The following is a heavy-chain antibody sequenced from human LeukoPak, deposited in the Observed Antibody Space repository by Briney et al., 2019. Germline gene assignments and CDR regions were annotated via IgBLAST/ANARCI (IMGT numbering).Heavy chain of an antibody. CDR2: IDPSGGDT. J-gene: IGHJ5*02. CDR1: GFSFSNYA. CDR3: AKGSGSGWYGWFAP. Sequence: GGSLRLSSAASGFSFSNYAMYWGRRAPGGGLGWVSSIDPSGGDTYYADSVKGRFTISRDNSKNTFYLQMNSLRPEDTAVYFCAKGSGSGWYGWFAPWGQGTLVPVSS. D-gene: IGHD6-19*01. V-gene: IGHV3-23*01.